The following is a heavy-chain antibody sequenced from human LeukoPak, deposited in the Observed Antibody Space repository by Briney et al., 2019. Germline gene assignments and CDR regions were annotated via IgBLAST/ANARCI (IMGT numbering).Heavy chain of an antibody. CDR1: GGSVSSGSYF. V-gene: IGHV4-61*02. J-gene: IGHJ4*02. CDR2: IHTSGST. Sequence: SENLSCNCTVSGGSVSSGSYFWRWIRQPAGKGLQWIGRIHTSGSTEYNPSLKSRVTISVDTSKNQLSLKLSSVTAADTAVYYCSRGNNYVDFDYWGQGTLVTVSS. D-gene: IGHD4-11*01. CDR3: SRGNNYVDFDY.